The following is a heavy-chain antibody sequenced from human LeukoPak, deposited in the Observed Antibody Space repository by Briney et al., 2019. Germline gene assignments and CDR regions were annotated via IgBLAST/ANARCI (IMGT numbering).Heavy chain of an antibody. D-gene: IGHD2-2*01. CDR2: INPNSGGT. CDR1: RYTFTGYY. V-gene: IGHV1-2*02. Sequence: ASVKVSCKASRYTFTGYYMHWVRQAPGQELEWMGGINPNSGGTNYAQKLQGRVTMTRDTSISTDYMELSRLRSDDTAVYYCARDVLVVVPAATSYYYMDVWGKGTTVTVSS. CDR3: ARDVLVVVPAATSYYYMDV. J-gene: IGHJ6*03.